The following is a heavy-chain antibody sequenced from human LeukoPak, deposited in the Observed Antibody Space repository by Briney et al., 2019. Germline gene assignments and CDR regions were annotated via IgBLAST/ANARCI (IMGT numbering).Heavy chain of an antibody. CDR2: IIPILGIA. CDR1: GGTSSSYA. Sequence: SVKVSCKASGGTSSSYAISWVRQAPGQGLEWMGRIIPILGIANYAQKFQGRVTITADKSTSTAYMELSSLRSEDTAVYYCASKRVPPYYYGMDVWGQGTTVTVSS. D-gene: IGHD1-1*01. V-gene: IGHV1-69*04. CDR3: ASKRVPPYYYGMDV. J-gene: IGHJ6*02.